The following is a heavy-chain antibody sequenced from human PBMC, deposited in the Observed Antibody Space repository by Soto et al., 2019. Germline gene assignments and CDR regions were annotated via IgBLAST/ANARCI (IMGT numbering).Heavy chain of an antibody. Sequence: GASVEVSCKASGYTFTRYTMNWVLQAPGQRLEWMGWINPDNGNTKSPQKFQDRVIITRDTSASTAYMDLSSLRSEDTAVYYCARGIATGQLDPWGQGTLVTVSS. CDR2: INPDNGNT. D-gene: IGHD2-15*01. CDR1: GYTFTRYT. V-gene: IGHV1-3*01. CDR3: ARGIATGQLDP. J-gene: IGHJ5*02.